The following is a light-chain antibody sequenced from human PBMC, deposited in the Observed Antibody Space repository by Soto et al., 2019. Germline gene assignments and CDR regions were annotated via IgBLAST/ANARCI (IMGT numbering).Light chain of an antibody. V-gene: IGLV1-40*01. J-gene: IGLJ2*01. CDR1: SSNIGAGYD. CDR3: HAHDSRLSGSVVFGGGSVV. CDR2: GNS. Sequence: QSVLTQPPSVSGAPGQRVTISCTGSSSNIGAGYDVHWYQHFPGTAPRLIIYGNSNRPTGVPDRFSASKSGTSASLVITGIQAEDEAAYYCHAHDSRLSGSVVFGGGSVVFGGGTKLTVL.